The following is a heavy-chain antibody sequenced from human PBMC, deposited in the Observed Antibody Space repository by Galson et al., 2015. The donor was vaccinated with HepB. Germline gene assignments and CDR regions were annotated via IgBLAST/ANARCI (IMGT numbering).Heavy chain of an antibody. CDR2: IYPGDSDT. V-gene: IGHV5-51*01. Sequence: QSGAEVKKPGESLKISCTGSGYSFPSYWIGWVRQMPGKGLEWMGIIYPGDSDTRYSPSSQGQVTISADKSISTAYLQLSSLKAADTAMYYCARGGCSGGSCYSGGGYFDYWGQGTLVTVSS. J-gene: IGHJ4*02. D-gene: IGHD2-15*01. CDR1: GYSFPSYW. CDR3: ARGGCSGGSCYSGGGYFDY.